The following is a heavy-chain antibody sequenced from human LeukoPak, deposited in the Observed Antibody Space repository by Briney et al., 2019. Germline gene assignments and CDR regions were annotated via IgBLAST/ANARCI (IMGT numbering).Heavy chain of an antibody. CDR3: ARDSENWNYPGDYYYYMDV. J-gene: IGHJ6*03. V-gene: IGHV4-59*01. CDR2: IYYSGST. CDR1: GGSISSYS. D-gene: IGHD1-7*01. Sequence: SETLSLTCTVSGGSISSYSWSWIRQPPGRGLEWIGYIYYSGSTNYSPSLKSRVTISVDTSKNQFSLKVSSVTAADTAVYYCARDSENWNYPGDYYYYMDVWGKGTTVTVSS.